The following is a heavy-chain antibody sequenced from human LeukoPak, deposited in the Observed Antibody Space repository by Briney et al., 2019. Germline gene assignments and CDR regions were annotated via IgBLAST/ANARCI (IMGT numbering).Heavy chain of an antibody. Sequence: SETLSLTCTVSGGSISSYYWSWIRQPPGKGLEWIGYIYYSGSTNYNPSLKGRVTISVDTSKNQFSLKLSSVTAADTAVYYCARTDYYDSSGYPYWGQGTLVTVSS. D-gene: IGHD3-22*01. V-gene: IGHV4-59*01. CDR2: IYYSGST. CDR3: ARTDYYDSSGYPY. J-gene: IGHJ4*02. CDR1: GGSISSYY.